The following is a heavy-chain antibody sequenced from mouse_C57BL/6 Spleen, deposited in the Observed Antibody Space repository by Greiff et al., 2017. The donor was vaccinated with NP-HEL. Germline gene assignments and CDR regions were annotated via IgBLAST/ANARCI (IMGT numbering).Heavy chain of an antibody. CDR2: IYPGDGDT. CDR3: AGGYYSNCGEVFCYAMDY. Sequence: VQLQQSGPELVKPGASVKISCKASGYAFSSSWMNWVKQRPVQGLEWIGRIYPGDGDTNYTGKFKGKATLTADKSSSTAYMQLSSLTSEDSAVYYSAGGYYSNCGEVFCYAMDYWGQGTSVTVSA. J-gene: IGHJ4*01. D-gene: IGHD2-5*01. CDR1: GYAFSSSW. V-gene: IGHV1-82*01.